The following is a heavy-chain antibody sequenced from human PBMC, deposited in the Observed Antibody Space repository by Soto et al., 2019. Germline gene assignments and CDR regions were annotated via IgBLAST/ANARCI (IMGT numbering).Heavy chain of an antibody. J-gene: IGHJ4*02. V-gene: IGHV3-7*03. CDR3: ARDNRGTFDY. CDR2: MNQDGSEK. D-gene: IGHD7-27*01. Sequence: EVHLVESGGGLVQSGGSLRLSCVGSGFTFSSHWMTWVRQAPGKALEWVANMNQDGSEKYYEDSVKGRFTISRDNAQNSVSLPLNSLTAGDTAVYFCARDNRGTFDYLGQGALVTVSS. CDR1: GFTFSSHW.